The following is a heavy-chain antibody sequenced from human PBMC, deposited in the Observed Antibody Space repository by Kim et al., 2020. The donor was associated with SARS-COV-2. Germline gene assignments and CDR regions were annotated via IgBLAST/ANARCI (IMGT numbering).Heavy chain of an antibody. CDR3: ARGSIAARYNY. D-gene: IGHD6-6*01. J-gene: IGHJ4*02. V-gene: IGHV3-66*01. Sequence: TYYADAVKGRFTISRDNSKNTLYLQMNSLRAEDTAVYYCARGSIAARYNYWGQGTLVTVSS. CDR2: T.